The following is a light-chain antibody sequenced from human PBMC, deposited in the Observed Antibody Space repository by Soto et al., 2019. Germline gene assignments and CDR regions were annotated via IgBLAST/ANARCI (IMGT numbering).Light chain of an antibody. Sequence: EIVLTQSPGTLSLSPGERATLSCRASQSVSSSYLAWYHHKPGQAPRLLIYGASSRATGIPDRFSGSGSGTDFTLNISRLEPQDFAVYYCQQYGSSPPYTFGQGTKLEIK. CDR3: QQYGSSPPYT. V-gene: IGKV3-20*01. J-gene: IGKJ2*01. CDR1: QSVSSSY. CDR2: GAS.